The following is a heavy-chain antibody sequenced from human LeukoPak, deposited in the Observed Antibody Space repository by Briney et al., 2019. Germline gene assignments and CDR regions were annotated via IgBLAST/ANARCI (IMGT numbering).Heavy chain of an antibody. Sequence: ASVTLSCKASAYTFTSNYMHLVRHAPAHGLERMGIINPSGGNTSYAQKFQGRVTMTRDTSTSTVYMELSSLRSEDTAVYYCARGSFWSPDYYDSSGYYYWGQGTLVTVSS. D-gene: IGHD3-22*01. V-gene: IGHV1-46*01. CDR3: ARGSFWSPDYYDSSGYYY. CDR1: AYTFTSNY. CDR2: INPSGGNT. J-gene: IGHJ4*02.